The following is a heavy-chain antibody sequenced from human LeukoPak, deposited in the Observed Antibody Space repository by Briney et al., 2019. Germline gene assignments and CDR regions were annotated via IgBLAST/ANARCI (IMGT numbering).Heavy chain of an antibody. CDR1: GFTFSNYA. CDR3: AREPGGRTTEGAFDI. D-gene: IGHD1-1*01. J-gene: IGHJ3*02. CDR2: ISAGGDDT. Sequence: PGGSLRLSCAASGFTFSNYAVSWVRQAPGKGLEWVSAISAGGDDTYYADSVKGRFTISRDNSKNTLYLQMNSLRAEDTAVYYCAREPGGRTTEGAFDIWGQGTMVTVSS. V-gene: IGHV3-23*01.